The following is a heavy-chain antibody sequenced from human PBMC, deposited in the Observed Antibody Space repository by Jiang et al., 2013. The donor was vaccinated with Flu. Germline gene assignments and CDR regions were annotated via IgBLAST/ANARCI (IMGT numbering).Heavy chain of an antibody. V-gene: IGHV3-33*08. D-gene: IGHD3-22*01. J-gene: IGHJ4*02. CDR3: ARDSDVEWDSSGYYSWYFDY. Sequence: VQLLESGGGLVQPGGSLRLSCSASGFTFSSYGMHWVRQAPGKGLEWVAVIWYDGSNKYYADSVKGRFTISRDNSKNTLYLQMNSLRAEDTAVYYCARDSDVEWDSSGYYSWYFDYWGQGTLVTVSS. CDR2: IWYDGSNK. CDR1: GFTFSSYG.